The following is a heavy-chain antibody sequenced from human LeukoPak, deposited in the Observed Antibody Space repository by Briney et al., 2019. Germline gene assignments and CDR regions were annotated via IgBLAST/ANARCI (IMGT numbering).Heavy chain of an antibody. J-gene: IGHJ4*02. Sequence: PSETLSLTCTVSGGSFSSGGYYWRWLRQHPGTGLEWIGYIYYSGSTYYNPSLKSRVTISVDTSKNQFSLKLSSVTAADTAVYYCARDPGGFWFDYGGQGTLVTVS. V-gene: IGHV4-31*03. CDR3: ARDPGGFWFDY. D-gene: IGHD3-10*01. CDR1: GGSFSSGGYY. CDR2: IYYSGST.